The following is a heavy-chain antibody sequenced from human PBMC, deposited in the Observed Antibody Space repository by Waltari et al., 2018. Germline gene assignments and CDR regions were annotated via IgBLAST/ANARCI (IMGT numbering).Heavy chain of an antibody. CDR1: GFTFSSYA. CDR2: IYSGGST. Sequence: EVQLLESGGGLVQPGGSLRLSCAASGFTFSSYAMSWVRQAPGKGLEWVSVIYSGGSTYYADSVTGRVTSSRDNSKNTLYLQMNSLRAEDTAVYYCAKLGAQDHGDCSGGSCRTVTRDYWGQGTLVTVSS. CDR3: AKLGAQDHGDCSGGSCRTVTRDY. J-gene: IGHJ4*02. V-gene: IGHV3-23*03. D-gene: IGHD2-15*01.